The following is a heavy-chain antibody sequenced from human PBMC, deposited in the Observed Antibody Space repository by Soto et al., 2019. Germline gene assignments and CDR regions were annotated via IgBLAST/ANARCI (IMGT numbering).Heavy chain of an antibody. CDR3: ARLDILTGYYIDY. Sequence: TSETLSLTCTVSGGSISSSSYYWGWIRQPPGKGLEWIGSIYYSGSTYYNPSLKSRVTISVDTSKNQFSLKLSSVTAADTAVYYCARLDILTGYYIDYWGQGTLVTVSS. V-gene: IGHV4-39*01. D-gene: IGHD3-9*01. CDR1: GGSISSSSYY. CDR2: IYYSGST. J-gene: IGHJ4*02.